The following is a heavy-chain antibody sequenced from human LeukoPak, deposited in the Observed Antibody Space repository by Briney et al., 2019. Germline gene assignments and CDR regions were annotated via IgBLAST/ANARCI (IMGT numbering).Heavy chain of an antibody. J-gene: IGHJ5*02. CDR2: IYHSGST. CDR3: ARDPSYGDYFWFDP. CDR1: GFSISGGFY. Sequence: SETLSLTCSVSGFSISGGFYWGWIRQPPGKGLEWLGSIYHSGSTYYNPSLKSRVTISVDTSKNQFSLKLSSVTAADTAVYYCARDPSYGDYFWFDPWGQGTLVTVSS. V-gene: IGHV4-38-2*02. D-gene: IGHD4-17*01.